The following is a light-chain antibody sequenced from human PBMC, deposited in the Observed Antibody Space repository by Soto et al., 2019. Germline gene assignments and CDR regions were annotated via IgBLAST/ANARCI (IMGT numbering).Light chain of an antibody. CDR2: KAS. V-gene: IGKV1-5*03. CDR3: QHYNSYSEA. J-gene: IGKJ1*01. Sequence: DIQMTQSPSTLSGSVGDRVTITCRASQTISSWLAWYQQKPGKAPKLLIYKASTLKSGVPSRFSGSGSVTEFTLTISSLQPDDVATDYCQHYNSYSEAFGKGTKVELK. CDR1: QTISSW.